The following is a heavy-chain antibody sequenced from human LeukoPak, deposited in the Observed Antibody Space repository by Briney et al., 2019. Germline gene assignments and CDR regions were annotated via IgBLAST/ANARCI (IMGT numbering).Heavy chain of an antibody. J-gene: IGHJ4*02. Sequence: GGSLRLSCAASGFTFSRYSMNWVRQAPGKGLEWVSSISSSSSYIYCADSVKGRLTITRDNAKNSLYLQMNSLRAEDTAVYYCARDKPGIAVAGYWGQGTLVTVSS. D-gene: IGHD6-19*01. CDR3: ARDKPGIAVAGY. V-gene: IGHV3-21*01. CDR1: GFTFSRYS. CDR2: ISSSSSYI.